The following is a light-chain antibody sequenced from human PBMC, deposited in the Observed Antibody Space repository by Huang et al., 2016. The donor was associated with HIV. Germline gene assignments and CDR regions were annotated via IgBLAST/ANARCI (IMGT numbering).Light chain of an antibody. J-gene: IGKJ2*01. V-gene: IGKV3-11*01. Sequence: EIVFTQSPATLSLSPGERATLSCRASQSVSTYLPWYQHRPSHVPRLLIYDDANRATSIPARCSCSGSGTDFTLTISSLKPEDCAVYYCQQRINWPPYTFGQGTNLEIK. CDR2: DDA. CDR1: QSVSTY. CDR3: QQRINWPPYT.